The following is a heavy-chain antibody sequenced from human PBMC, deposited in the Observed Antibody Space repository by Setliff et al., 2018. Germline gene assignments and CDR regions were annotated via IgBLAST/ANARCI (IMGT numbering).Heavy chain of an antibody. V-gene: IGHV1-2*06. CDR3: AKQGYSDSLYAFDV. J-gene: IGHJ3*01. CDR1: GYTFTAYY. D-gene: IGHD3-16*02. Sequence: GGSVKVSCKTSGYTFTAYYIYWVRQAPGHGLELMGRIHPNTGSTNYLQDFQGRVTITRDTSIYTVYMELTGLTSGDTAVYYCAKQGYSDSLYAFDVWGQGTVVTVSS. CDR2: IHPNTGST.